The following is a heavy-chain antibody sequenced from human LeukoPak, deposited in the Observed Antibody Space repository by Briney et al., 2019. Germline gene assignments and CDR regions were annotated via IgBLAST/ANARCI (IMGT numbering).Heavy chain of an antibody. J-gene: IGHJ3*02. CDR2: IIPIFGTA. Sequence: SVKVSCKASGGTFSSYAISWVRQAPGQGLEWMGGIIPIFGTANYAQKLQGRVTMTTDTSTSTAYMELKSLRSDDTAVYYCARVDAQVATYDAFDIWGQGTMVTVSS. V-gene: IGHV1-69*05. CDR1: GGTFSSYA. CDR3: ARVDAQVATYDAFDI. D-gene: IGHD5-12*01.